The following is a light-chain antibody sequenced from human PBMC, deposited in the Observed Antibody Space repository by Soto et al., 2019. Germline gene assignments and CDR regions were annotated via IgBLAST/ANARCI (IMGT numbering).Light chain of an antibody. CDR2: DVS. J-gene: IGKJ1*01. V-gene: IGKV3-20*01. CDR1: QSVSSNY. CDR3: HQYGSSPT. Sequence: DIVLTQSPGTMSLSPGERATLSCRSSQSVSSNYLAWYQQKPDQAPRLVIYDVSGRATGIPDRFSGSGSGTDFTLTISRLEPEDFAVYYCHQYGSSPTFGQGTQVEIK.